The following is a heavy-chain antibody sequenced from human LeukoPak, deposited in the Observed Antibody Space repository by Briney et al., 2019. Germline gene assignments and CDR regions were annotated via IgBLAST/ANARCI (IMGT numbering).Heavy chain of an antibody. CDR3: ARGPVIAAAGYYFDY. V-gene: IGHV1-69*05. J-gene: IGHJ4*02. Sequence: SVKVSCKASGGTFSSYAISWVRQAHGQGLEWMGGIIPIFGTANYAQKFQGRVTITTDESTSTAYMELSSLRSEDTAVYYCARGPVIAAAGYYFDYWGQGTLVTVSS. CDR2: IIPIFGTA. CDR1: GGTFSSYA. D-gene: IGHD6-13*01.